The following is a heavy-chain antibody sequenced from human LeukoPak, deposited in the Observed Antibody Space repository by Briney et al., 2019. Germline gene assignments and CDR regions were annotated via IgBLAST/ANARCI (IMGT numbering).Heavy chain of an antibody. J-gene: IGHJ4*02. D-gene: IGHD2-21*02. Sequence: AXGKXXEWVSGINWNGGSTGYADSVKGRFTISRDNAKNSLYLQMNSLRAEDTALYYCARDLTLPSDYWGQGTLVTVSS. V-gene: IGHV3-20*03. CDR2: INWNGGST. CDR3: ARDLTLPSDY.